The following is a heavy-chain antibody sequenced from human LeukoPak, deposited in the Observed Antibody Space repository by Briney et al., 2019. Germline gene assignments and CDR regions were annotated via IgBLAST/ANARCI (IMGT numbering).Heavy chain of an antibody. J-gene: IGHJ5*02. CDR1: GGSINGYY. Sequence: PSETLSLTCTVFGGSINGYYWSWIRQPAGKGLEWIGRIYTSGSTNYNPSLKSRVTISVDKSKNQFSLKLSSVTAADTAVYYCARGAAAYWFDPWGQGTLVTVSS. CDR3: ARGAAAYWFDP. CDR2: IYTSGST. V-gene: IGHV4-4*07. D-gene: IGHD2-2*01.